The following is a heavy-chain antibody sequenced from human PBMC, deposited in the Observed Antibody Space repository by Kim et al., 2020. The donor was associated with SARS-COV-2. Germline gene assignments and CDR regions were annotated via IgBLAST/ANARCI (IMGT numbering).Heavy chain of an antibody. J-gene: IGHJ4*02. CDR2: IKYDGSEK. V-gene: IGHV3-7*01. CDR3: ASGGHFDF. Sequence: GGSLRLSCTASGITFSKFLMTWGRQAPGKGLEWVANIKYDGSEKYYLDSVMGRFSISRDNARNTLWLQMNSLRVEDTAVYYCASGGHFDFWGQGTPVTVS. D-gene: IGHD3-10*01. CDR1: GITFSKFL.